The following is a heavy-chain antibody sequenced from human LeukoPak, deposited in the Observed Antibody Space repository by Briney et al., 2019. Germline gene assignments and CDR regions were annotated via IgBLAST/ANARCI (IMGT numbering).Heavy chain of an antibody. Sequence: GGSLRLSCAASGFTFSNAWMSWVRQAPGKGLEGVGRIKSKTDGETTEYAAPVKGRFTISRDDSKNTLFPQMNSLKTEDTAVYYCTTIPATGEYCDSWGQGTLVTVSS. V-gene: IGHV3-15*01. D-gene: IGHD6-13*01. CDR2: IKSKTDGETT. CDR1: GFTFSNAW. J-gene: IGHJ4*02. CDR3: TTIPATGEYCDS.